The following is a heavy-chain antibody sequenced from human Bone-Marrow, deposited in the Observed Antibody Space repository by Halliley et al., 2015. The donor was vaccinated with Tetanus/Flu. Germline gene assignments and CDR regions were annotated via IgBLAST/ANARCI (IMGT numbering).Heavy chain of an antibody. D-gene: IGHD4-17*01. Sequence: KGLEWIGYIYYSGRTYYNASLKSRLTISLDTSKNQFSLNLTSVTAADTAMYYCATSIDDSGDYWGQGTLVTVSS. CDR2: IYYSGRT. V-gene: IGHV4-31*02. CDR3: ATSIDDSGDY. J-gene: IGHJ4*02.